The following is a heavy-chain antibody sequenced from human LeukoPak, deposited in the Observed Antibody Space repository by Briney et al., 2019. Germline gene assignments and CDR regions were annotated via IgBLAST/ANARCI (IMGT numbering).Heavy chain of an antibody. CDR3: ARGRMDSSSWPNWFDP. J-gene: IGHJ5*02. V-gene: IGHV3-21*04. D-gene: IGHD6-13*01. CDR2: ISSSSSYI. CDR1: GFTFSSYS. Sequence: GGSLRLSCAASGFTFSSYSMNWVRQAPGKGLEWVSSISSSSSYIYYADSVKGRFTISRDNAKISLYLQMNSLRAEDTAVYYCARGRMDSSSWPNWFDPWGQGTLVTVSS.